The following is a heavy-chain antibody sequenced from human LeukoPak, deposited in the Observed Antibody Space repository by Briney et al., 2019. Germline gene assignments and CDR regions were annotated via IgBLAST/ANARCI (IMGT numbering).Heavy chain of an antibody. CDR3: ARGDSRIAVTGTAFDY. V-gene: IGHV6-1*01. D-gene: IGHD6-19*01. CDR2: TYYRSKWFN. Sequence: SQTLSLTCDISVDSVSSNNAAWSWIRQSPSRGLEWLGRTYYRSKWFNDYAVSVDSRISINSDTSKNQFYLQLNSVTPEDTAVYYCARGDSRIAVTGTAFDYWGQGTLVTVSS. J-gene: IGHJ4*02. CDR1: VDSVSSNNAA.